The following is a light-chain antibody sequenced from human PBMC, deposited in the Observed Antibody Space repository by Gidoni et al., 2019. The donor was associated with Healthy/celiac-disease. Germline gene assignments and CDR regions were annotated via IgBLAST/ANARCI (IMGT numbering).Light chain of an antibody. CDR1: QDISNY. CDR3: QHYDNLPQYT. V-gene: IGKV1-33*01. CDR2: DAS. J-gene: IGKJ2*01. Sequence: DIQMTQSPSSLSASVGDRVTITCQASQDISNYLNWYQQKPGKASKLLIYDASNLETGVPSRFSGSGSGTDFTFTISSLQAEDIATYYCQHYDNLPQYTFGQGTKLEIK.